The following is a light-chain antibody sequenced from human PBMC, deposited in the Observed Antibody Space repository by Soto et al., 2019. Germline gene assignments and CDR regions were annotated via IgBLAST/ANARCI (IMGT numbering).Light chain of an antibody. Sequence: QSVLTQPPSASGTPGQRVTISCSGSSSNIGSNSVYWYQQLPGTAPKLLIYRNNQRPSGVPDRFSGSKSGTSASLAVSGLRSEDEADYYCAGWDGSLSGVVFGGGTKVTVL. CDR2: RNN. J-gene: IGLJ2*01. V-gene: IGLV1-47*01. CDR1: SSNIGSNS. CDR3: AGWDGSLSGVV.